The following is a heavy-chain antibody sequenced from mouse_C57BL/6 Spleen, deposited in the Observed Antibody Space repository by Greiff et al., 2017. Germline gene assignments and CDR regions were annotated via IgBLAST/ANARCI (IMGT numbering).Heavy chain of an antibody. J-gene: IGHJ3*01. CDR2: IDPSDSYT. CDR1: GYTFTSYW. Sequence: QVQLQQPGAELVMPGASVKLSCKASGYTFTSYWMHWVKQRPGQGLEWIGEIDPSDSYTNYNQKFKGKSTLTVDKSSSTAYMQLSSLTSEDSAVYYCARPNCYYDYDTWFADWGQGTLVTVSA. D-gene: IGHD2-4*01. V-gene: IGHV1-69*01. CDR3: ARPNCYYDYDTWFAD.